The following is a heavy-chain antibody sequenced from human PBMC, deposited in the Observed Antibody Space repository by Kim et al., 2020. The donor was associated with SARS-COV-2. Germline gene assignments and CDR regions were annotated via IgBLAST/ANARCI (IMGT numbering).Heavy chain of an antibody. CDR2: ISYDGSNK. J-gene: IGHJ6*01. D-gene: IGHD2-2*01. CDR1: GFTFSSYG. CDR3: ARDTHCSSTSCYDYYYG. Sequence: GGSLRLSCAASGFTFSSYGMHWVRQAPGKGLEWVAVISYDGSNKYYADSVKGRFTISRDNSKNTLYLQMNSLRAEDTAVYYCARDTHCSSTSCYDYYYG. V-gene: IGHV3-33*05.